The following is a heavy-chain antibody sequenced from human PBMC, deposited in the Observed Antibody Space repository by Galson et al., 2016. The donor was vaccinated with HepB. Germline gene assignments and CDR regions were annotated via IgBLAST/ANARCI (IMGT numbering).Heavy chain of an antibody. CDR3: ARERGNFAYFDY. Sequence: SVKVSCKASGYTFASYGIAWVRPAPGQGLEWMGWISSYDDNIKYAQKFQGRLTMTIDSSTDTAYMELRSLRSDDTAIYYCARERGNFAYFDYWGQGTLVTVSS. J-gene: IGHJ4*02. CDR1: GYTFASYG. V-gene: IGHV1-18*01. CDR2: ISSYDDNI. D-gene: IGHD4-23*01.